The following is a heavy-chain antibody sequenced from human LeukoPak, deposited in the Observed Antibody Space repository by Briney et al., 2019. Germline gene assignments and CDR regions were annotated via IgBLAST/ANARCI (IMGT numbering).Heavy chain of an antibody. J-gene: IGHJ4*02. CDR1: GFTFGSYA. CDR3: GKTTTGYSSGRYPGWPVDY. D-gene: IGHD6-19*01. Sequence: GGSLRLSCAASGFTFGSYAMYWVRQAPGKGLEWVSGIFGSGGSPHYADSVKGRFTISRDNSKNTVYLQMNSLRVEDTAVYYCGKTTTGYSSGRYPGWPVDYWGRGTLVTVSS. V-gene: IGHV3-23*01. CDR2: IFGSGGSP.